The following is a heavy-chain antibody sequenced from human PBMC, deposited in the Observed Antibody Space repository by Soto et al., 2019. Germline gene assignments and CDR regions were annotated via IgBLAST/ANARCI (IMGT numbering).Heavy chain of an antibody. CDR3: ARDNSSSWYNDAFDI. J-gene: IGHJ3*02. V-gene: IGHV4-59*01. D-gene: IGHD6-13*01. CDR2: IYYSGST. CDR1: GGSISSYY. Sequence: PSETLSLTCTVSGGSISSYYWSWIRQPPGKGLEWIGYIYYSGSTNYNPSLKSRVTISVDTSKNQFSLKLSSVTTADTAVYYCARDNSSSWYNDAFDIWGQGTMVTVS.